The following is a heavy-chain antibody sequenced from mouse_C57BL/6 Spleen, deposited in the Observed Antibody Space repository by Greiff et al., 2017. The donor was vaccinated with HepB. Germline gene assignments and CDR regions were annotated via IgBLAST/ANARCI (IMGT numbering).Heavy chain of an antibody. J-gene: IGHJ1*03. D-gene: IGHD1-1*01. CDR2: IYPGDGDT. CDR1: GFAFSSYW. V-gene: IGHV1-80*01. Sequence: QVQLKQSGAELVKPGASVKISCKASGFAFSSYWMNWVKQRPGKGLEWIGLIYPGDGDTNYNGKVKGKATLTADKSSSTAYMQLSSLTSEDAAVYFCASGSSSRWYFDVWGTGTTVTVSS. CDR3: ASGSSSRWYFDV.